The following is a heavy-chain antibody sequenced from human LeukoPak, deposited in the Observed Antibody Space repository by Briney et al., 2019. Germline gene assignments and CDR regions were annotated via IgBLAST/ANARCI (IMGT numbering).Heavy chain of an antibody. CDR2: FYSGGKT. V-gene: IGHV3-53*01. CDR3: IRDLGGRSGY. J-gene: IGHJ4*02. CDR1: GFTVSSSY. Sequence: GGSLRLSCAASGFTVSSSYMSWVRQAPGKGLEWVSVFYSGGKTYYTDSVKGRFTISRDNSKNTLYLQMNSLRAEDTAVYHCIRDLGGRSGYWGQGTLVTVSS. D-gene: IGHD1-26*01.